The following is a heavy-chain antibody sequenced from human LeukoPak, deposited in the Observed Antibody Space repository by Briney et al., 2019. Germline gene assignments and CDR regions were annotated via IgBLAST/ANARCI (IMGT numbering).Heavy chain of an antibody. CDR3: ARDAEPTVTTSGYYYGMDV. CDR2: ISSDGGGT. Sequence: GSLRLSCAASGFTFSNYAMHWVRPAPGKGLEYVTAISSDGGGTYYANSVKGRFTISRDNSKNTLYLQMNSLRAEDTAVYYCARDAEPTVTTSGYYYGMDVWGQGTTVTVSS. D-gene: IGHD4-11*01. V-gene: IGHV3-64*01. J-gene: IGHJ6*02. CDR1: GFTFSNYA.